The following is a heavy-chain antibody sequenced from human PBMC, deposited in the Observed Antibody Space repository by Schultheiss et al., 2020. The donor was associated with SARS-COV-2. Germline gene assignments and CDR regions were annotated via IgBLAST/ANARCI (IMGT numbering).Heavy chain of an antibody. CDR1: GYTFTSYD. J-gene: IGHJ4*02. V-gene: IGHV1-8*01. Sequence: GGSLRLSCKASGYTFTSYDINWVRQAPGEGLEWMGIINPSGGSTRYEQKFQGRVTMTRNTSISTAYMELSSLRAEDTAVYYCARARGSILWGQGTLVTVSS. CDR3: ARARGSIL. D-gene: IGHD2/OR15-2a*01. CDR2: INPSGGST.